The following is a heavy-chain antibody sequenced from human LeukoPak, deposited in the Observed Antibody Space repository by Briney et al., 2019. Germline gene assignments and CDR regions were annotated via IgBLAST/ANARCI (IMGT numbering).Heavy chain of an antibody. D-gene: IGHD3-9*01. CDR3: AKAKTSPGFPFEH. Sequence: GGSLRLSRAASGFTVSTNFMSWVRQAPGKGLECVSFMYSGGSTYYADSVKGRFTISRDTSKNTLYLQMNSLRAEDTALYYCAKAKTSPGFPFEHWGLGTLVVVSA. CDR2: MYSGGST. CDR1: GFTVSTNF. V-gene: IGHV3-53*01. J-gene: IGHJ4*02.